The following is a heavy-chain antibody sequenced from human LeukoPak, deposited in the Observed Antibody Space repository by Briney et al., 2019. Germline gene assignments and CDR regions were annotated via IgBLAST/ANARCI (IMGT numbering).Heavy chain of an antibody. Sequence: EASVKVSCTASGGTFSSYAISWVRQAPGQGLEWMGGIIPIFGTANYAQKFQGRVTITADESTSTAYMELSSLRSEDTAVYYCAIAYCGGDCYTDYYYGMDVWGQGTTVTVSS. D-gene: IGHD2-21*02. V-gene: IGHV1-69*13. J-gene: IGHJ6*02. CDR2: IIPIFGTA. CDR1: GGTFSSYA. CDR3: AIAYCGGDCYTDYYYGMDV.